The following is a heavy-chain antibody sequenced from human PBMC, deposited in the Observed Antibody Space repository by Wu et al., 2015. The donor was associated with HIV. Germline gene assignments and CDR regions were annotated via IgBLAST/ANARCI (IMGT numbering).Heavy chain of an antibody. CDR3: ARGLWHTSGACYIFDY. CDR1: GYTFTSYG. Sequence: QVQLVQSGAEVKKPGASVKVSCKASGYTFTSYGISWVRQAPGQGLEWLGWVNTDTGNTGYAPKFHDTVTMTRNISITTVFLELNSLRFEDTAVYYCARGLWHTSGACYIFDYWGQGTLVTVSS. J-gene: IGHJ4*02. CDR2: VNTDTGNT. V-gene: IGHV1-8*02. D-gene: IGHD6-25*01.